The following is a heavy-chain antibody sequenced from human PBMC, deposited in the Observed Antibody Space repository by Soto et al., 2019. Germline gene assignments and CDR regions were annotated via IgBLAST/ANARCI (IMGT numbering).Heavy chain of an antibody. V-gene: IGHV4-30-4*01. CDR1: GGSISSGDYY. CDR3: ARGLGSSSWYFDY. Sequence: SXTLSLTCTVSGGSISSGDYYWSWIRQPPGKGLEWIGYIYYSGSTYYNPSLKSRVTISVDTSKNQFSLKLSSVTAADTAVYYCARGLGSSSWYFDYWDQGTLVTVSS. D-gene: IGHD6-13*01. J-gene: IGHJ4*02. CDR2: IYYSGST.